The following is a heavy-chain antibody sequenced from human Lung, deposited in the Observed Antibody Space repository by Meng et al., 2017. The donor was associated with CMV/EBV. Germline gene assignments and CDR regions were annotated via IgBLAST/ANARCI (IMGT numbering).Heavy chain of an antibody. J-gene: IGHJ4*02. CDR2: INPNSGGT. D-gene: IGHD6-13*01. Sequence: GGSLRLXCKASGYTFTGYYMHWVRQAPGQGLEWMGWINPNSGGTNYAQKFQGRVTMTRDTSISTAYMELSRLRSDDTAVYYCARGVAAAPTIYYFDYWGQGTXVTVSS. CDR3: ARGVAAAPTIYYFDY. CDR1: GYTFTGYY. V-gene: IGHV1-2*02.